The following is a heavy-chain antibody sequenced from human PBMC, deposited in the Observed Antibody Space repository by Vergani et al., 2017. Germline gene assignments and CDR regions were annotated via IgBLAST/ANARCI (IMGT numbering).Heavy chain of an antibody. D-gene: IGHD6-13*01. Sequence: QVQLQESGPGLVKPSETLSLTCTVSGGSISSYYWSWIRQPPGKGLGWIGYIYYSGSTNYNPSLKSRVTISVDTSKNQFSLKLSSVTAADTAVYYCARAAAGPAQRNWFDPWGQGTLVTVSS. CDR2: IYYSGST. V-gene: IGHV4-59*01. CDR1: GGSISSYY. CDR3: ARAAAGPAQRNWFDP. J-gene: IGHJ5*02.